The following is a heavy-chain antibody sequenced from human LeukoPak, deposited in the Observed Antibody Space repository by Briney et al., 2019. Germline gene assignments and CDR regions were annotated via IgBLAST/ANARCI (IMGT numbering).Heavy chain of an antibody. D-gene: IGHD3-3*01. V-gene: IGHV3-74*01. J-gene: IGHJ4*02. CDR3: VRERNNFWSGHHSIFDS. CDR2: INNDGSST. Sequence: GGSLRLSCAASGFIFSDHWMHWVRQAPGKGLVCLSRINNDGSSTIYADSVKGRFTFSRDNAENTLFLEMCSLRVEDTAVYYCVRERNNFWSGHHSIFDSWGQGTLVTVSS. CDR1: GFIFSDHW.